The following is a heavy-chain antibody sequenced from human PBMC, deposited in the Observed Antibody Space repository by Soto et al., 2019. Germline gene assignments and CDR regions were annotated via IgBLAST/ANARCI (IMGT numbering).Heavy chain of an antibody. J-gene: IGHJ3*02. CDR3: AKSYYDFWSGYPAFDI. Sequence: EVQLLESGGGLVQPGGSLRLSCAASGFTFSNYAMSWVRQAPGKGLEWVSAIGGSGGSTYYADSVKGRFTISRDNSKNTLYLQVNSLRAEDTAVYYCAKSYYDFWSGYPAFDIWGQGTMVTVSS. CDR2: IGGSGGST. CDR1: GFTFSNYA. D-gene: IGHD3-3*01. V-gene: IGHV3-23*01.